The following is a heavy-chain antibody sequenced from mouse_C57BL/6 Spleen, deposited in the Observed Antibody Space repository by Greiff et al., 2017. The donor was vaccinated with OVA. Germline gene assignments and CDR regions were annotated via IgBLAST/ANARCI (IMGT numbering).Heavy chain of an antibody. Sequence: VQLQQSGPGLVQPSQSLSITCTVSGFSLTSYGVHWVRQSPGKGLEWLGVIWSGGSTDYNAAFISRLSISKDNSKSQVFFKMNSLQADDTAIYYCARTLITTVVATEYFDVWGTGTTVTVSS. J-gene: IGHJ1*03. V-gene: IGHV2-2*01. CDR1: GFSLTSYG. CDR3: ARTLITTVVATEYFDV. CDR2: IWSGGST. D-gene: IGHD1-1*01.